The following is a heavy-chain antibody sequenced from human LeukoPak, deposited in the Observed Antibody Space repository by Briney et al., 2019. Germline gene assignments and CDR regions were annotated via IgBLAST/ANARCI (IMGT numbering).Heavy chain of an antibody. V-gene: IGHV4-39*01. D-gene: IGHD2-15*01. J-gene: IGHJ5*02. Sequence: TSETLSLTCTVSGGPISSSDYYWGWIRQPPGKGLEWIGSIYYGGSTYYNPSLKSRVTISVDTSMNQFSLKLSFVTTADTAVYYCARALGYCSGGSCTRGYNWFNPWGQGTLVTVPS. CDR1: GGPISSSDYY. CDR3: ARALGYCSGGSCTRGYNWFNP. CDR2: IYYGGST.